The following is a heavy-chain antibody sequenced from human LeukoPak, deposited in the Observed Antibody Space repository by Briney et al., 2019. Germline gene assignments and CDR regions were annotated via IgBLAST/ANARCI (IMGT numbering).Heavy chain of an antibody. CDR1: GGSFSGYY. CDR2: INHSGST. Sequence: SETLSLTCAVYGGSFSGYYWSWIRQPPGKGLEWIGEINHSGSTNYNPSLKSRVTISVDTSKNQFSLKLSSVTAADTAVYYCASGYSSSWYYFDYWGQGTPVTVSS. V-gene: IGHV4-34*01. J-gene: IGHJ4*02. CDR3: ASGYSSSWYYFDY. D-gene: IGHD6-13*01.